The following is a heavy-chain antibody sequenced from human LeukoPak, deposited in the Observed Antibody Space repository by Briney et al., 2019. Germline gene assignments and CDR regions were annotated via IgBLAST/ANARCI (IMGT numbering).Heavy chain of an antibody. CDR3: AREFLESAMSHDAFDI. J-gene: IGHJ3*02. CDR2: IYSGGST. CDR1: GFTVSSNY. Sequence: GGSLRLSCAASGFTVSSNYMSWVRQAPGKGLEWVSVIYSGGSTYYADSVKGRFTISRDNSKNTLYLQMNSLRAEDTAVYYCAREFLESAMSHDAFDIWGQGTMVTVSS. D-gene: IGHD3-3*01. V-gene: IGHV3-66*01.